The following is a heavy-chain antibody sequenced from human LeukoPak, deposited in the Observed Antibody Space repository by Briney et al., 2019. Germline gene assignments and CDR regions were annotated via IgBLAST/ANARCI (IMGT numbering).Heavy chain of an antibody. D-gene: IGHD6-25*01. J-gene: IGHJ6*01. Sequence: GESLKISCKGSGYSFTTYCIGWVRQMPGKGLEWMGIIYPDDSDIRYSPSFQGQVPISADKSINTAYLQWSSLKASDTAMYYCARQDTEASGHHYGMDVWGQGTTVTVSS. V-gene: IGHV5-51*01. CDR3: ARQDTEASGHHYGMDV. CDR1: GYSFTTYC. CDR2: IYPDDSDI.